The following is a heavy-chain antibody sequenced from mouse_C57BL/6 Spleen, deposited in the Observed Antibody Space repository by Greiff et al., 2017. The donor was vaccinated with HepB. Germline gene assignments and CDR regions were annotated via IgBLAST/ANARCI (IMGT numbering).Heavy chain of an antibody. D-gene: IGHD2-3*01. CDR1: GFTFSSYA. V-gene: IGHV5-4*01. CDR3: ARDPDGFAWFAY. Sequence: EVQLVESGGGLVKPGGSLKLSCAASGFTFSSYAMSWVRQTPEKRLEWVATISDGGSYTYYPDNVKGRFTISRDNAKNNLYLQMSHLKSEDTAMYYCARDPDGFAWFAYWGQGTLVTVSA. J-gene: IGHJ3*01. CDR2: ISDGGSYT.